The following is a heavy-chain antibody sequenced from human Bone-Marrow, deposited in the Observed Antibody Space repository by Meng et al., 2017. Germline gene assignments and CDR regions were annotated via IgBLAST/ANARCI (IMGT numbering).Heavy chain of an antibody. CDR1: GGSFSGYY. V-gene: IGHV4-34*01. CDR2: INHSGST. D-gene: IGHD3-10*01. CDR3: ARRGGSGHYSP. Sequence: QVQLQQWGAGLLKPSETLSLPCAVYGGSFSGYYWSWIRQPPGKGLEWIGEINHSGSTNYNPSLKSRVTISVDTSKKQFSLKMSSMTAADTAVYYCARRGGSGHYSPWGQGTLVTVSS. J-gene: IGHJ5*02.